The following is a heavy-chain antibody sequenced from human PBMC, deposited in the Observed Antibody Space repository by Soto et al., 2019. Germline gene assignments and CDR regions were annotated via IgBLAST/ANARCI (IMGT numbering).Heavy chain of an antibody. D-gene: IGHD2-15*01. J-gene: IGHJ6*03. Sequence: GASVKVSCKASGGTFSSYTIGWVRQAPGQGLEWMGRIIPILGIANYAQKFQGRVTITADKSTSTAYMELSSLRSEDTAVYYCAREISKTYCSGGSCYSMGDYYYYYMDVWGKGTTVTSP. V-gene: IGHV1-69*04. CDR3: AREISKTYCSGGSCYSMGDYYYYYMDV. CDR2: IIPILGIA. CDR1: GGTFSSYT.